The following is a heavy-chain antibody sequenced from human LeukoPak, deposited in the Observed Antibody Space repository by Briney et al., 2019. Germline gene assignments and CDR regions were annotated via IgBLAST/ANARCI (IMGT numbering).Heavy chain of an antibody. J-gene: IGHJ4*02. V-gene: IGHV1-18*01. CDR1: GYTFTDFG. CDR2: ISAYNGNT. Sequence: ASVKVSCKASGYTFTDFGVSWVRQAPGQGLEWMGWISAYNGNTKSAQKLQGRVTMTTGISTSTAYMELRSLRSDDTAVYYCVRDLGTWEMLRGIFYDFWGQGTVVTVSS. CDR3: VRDLGTWEMLRGIFYDF. D-gene: IGHD2/OR15-2a*01.